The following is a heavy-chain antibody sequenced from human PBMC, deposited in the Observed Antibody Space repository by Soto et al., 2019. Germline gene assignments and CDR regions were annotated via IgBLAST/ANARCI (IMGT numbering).Heavy chain of an antibody. CDR3: ARDRTYYYDSSGYYGADDAFDI. CDR1: GFTFSSYS. Sequence: PGGSLRLSCAASGFTFSSYSMNWVRQAPGKGLEWVSYISSSSSTIYYADSVKGRFTISRDNAKNSLYLQMNSLRAEDTAVYYCARDRTYYYDSSGYYGADDAFDIWGQGTMVTVSS. V-gene: IGHV3-48*01. CDR2: ISSSSSTI. J-gene: IGHJ3*02. D-gene: IGHD3-22*01.